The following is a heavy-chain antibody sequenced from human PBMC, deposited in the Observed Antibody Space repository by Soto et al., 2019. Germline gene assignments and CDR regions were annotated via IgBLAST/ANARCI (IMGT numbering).Heavy chain of an antibody. J-gene: IGHJ5*02. CDR1: GGAISSGGDS. CDR2: IYYSGST. Sequence: TLSLTCAVSGGAISSGGDSWSWIRQPPGKGLEWIGYIYYSGSTYYNPSLKSRVTISVDTSKNQFSLKLSSVTAADTAVYYCARSVFPWGQGTLVTVLL. V-gene: IGHV4-31*11. CDR3: ARSVFP.